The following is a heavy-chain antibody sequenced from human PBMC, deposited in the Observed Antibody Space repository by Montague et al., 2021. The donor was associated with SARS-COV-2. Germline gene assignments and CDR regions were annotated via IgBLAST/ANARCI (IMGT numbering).Heavy chain of an antibody. J-gene: IGHJ4*02. CDR1: GFFFNSYV. Sequence: SLSLSLSASGFFFNSYVMSWVRQAPGKGLEWVSSISGGSETINYADSVKGRFTISRDRSKNTLYLQLNNLRADDAAVYYCAKHLVPWYYFDYWGQGTLVTVSS. D-gene: IGHD3-16*01. CDR2: ISGGSETI. CDR3: AKHLVPWYYFDY. V-gene: IGHV3-23*01.